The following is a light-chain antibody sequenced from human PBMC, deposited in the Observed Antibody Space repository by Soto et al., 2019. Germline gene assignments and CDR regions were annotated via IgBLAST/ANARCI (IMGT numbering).Light chain of an antibody. CDR2: DVS. J-gene: IGLJ1*01. V-gene: IGLV2-14*01. CDR3: SSYTRSNTV. Sequence: QSVLTQPASLSWSPGQSITISCSEISSEVDNYNYFSWYQQHPGKAPKLMIYDVSNRPSGVSNRLSGSKSGNTASLTISGLQAEDEGDYHCSSYTRSNTVFGTGTKVTVL. CDR1: SSEVDNYNY.